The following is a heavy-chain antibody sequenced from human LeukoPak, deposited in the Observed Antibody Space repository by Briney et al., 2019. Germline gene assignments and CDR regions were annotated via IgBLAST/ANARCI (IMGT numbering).Heavy chain of an antibody. J-gene: IGHJ6*02. V-gene: IGHV4-31*03. CDR3: AKSGYSYYYGMDV. CDR2: IYYSGST. D-gene: IGHD3-3*01. CDR1: GGSISSGGYY. Sequence: PSETLSLTCTVSGGSISSGGYYWSWIRQHPGTGLEWIGYIYYSGSTYYNPSLKSRVTISVDTSKNQFSLKLSSVTAADTAVYYCAKSGYSYYYGMDVWGQGTTVTVSS.